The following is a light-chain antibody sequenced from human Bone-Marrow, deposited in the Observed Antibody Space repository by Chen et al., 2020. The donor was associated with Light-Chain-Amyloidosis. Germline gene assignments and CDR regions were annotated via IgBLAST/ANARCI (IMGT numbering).Light chain of an antibody. CDR1: ESLLYRSNNKNY. J-gene: IGKJ2*02. V-gene: IGKV4-1*01. CDR2: WAA. Sequence: DIVMTQSPDSLAVSLGERATINCKSSESLLYRSNNKNYLGWYQQKPGQTPKLLMYWAATRESGVADRFSGSGSGTDFTLTISSLQAEDVAVYYCQQYYSTPCTFGQGTKLEIQ. CDR3: QQYYSTPCT.